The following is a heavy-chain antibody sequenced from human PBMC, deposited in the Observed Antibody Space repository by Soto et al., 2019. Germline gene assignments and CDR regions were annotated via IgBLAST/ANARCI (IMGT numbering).Heavy chain of an antibody. D-gene: IGHD6-13*01. Sequence: SVKVSCKASGGTFSSYAISWVRQAPGQGLEWMGGIIPIFGTANYAQKFQGRVTITADESTSTAYMELSSLRSEDTAVYYCARKAYSSSWFDPWGQGTLVTVSS. J-gene: IGHJ5*02. CDR3: ARKAYSSSWFDP. CDR1: GGTFSSYA. CDR2: IIPIFGTA. V-gene: IGHV1-69*13.